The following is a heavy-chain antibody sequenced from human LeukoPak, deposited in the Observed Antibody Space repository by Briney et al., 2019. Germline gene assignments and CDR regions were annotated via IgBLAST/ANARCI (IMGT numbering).Heavy chain of an antibody. D-gene: IGHD6-13*01. CDR1: GGTFSNYP. V-gene: IGHV1-46*01. CDR3: ARALAAAAGRRAGMMGD. J-gene: IGHJ4*02. CDR2: INPSGGST. Sequence: ASVKVSCKASGGTFSNYPITWVRQAPGQGLEWMGGINPSGGSTSNTQKFQGRVTMTTDMSTSTVYMELSSLRSEDTAVYYCARALAAAAGRRAGMMGDWGQGTLVTVSS.